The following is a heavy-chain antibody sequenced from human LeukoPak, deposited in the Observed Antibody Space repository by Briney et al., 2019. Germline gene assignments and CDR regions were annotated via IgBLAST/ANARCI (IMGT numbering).Heavy chain of an antibody. J-gene: IGHJ4*02. D-gene: IGHD5-24*01. Sequence: PSETLSLTCTVSGGSMSNYYWGWIRQPAGKGLEWIGRIYSSGSTNYNASLKSRVTMSVDTSKNQFSLKLSSVTAADTAVYYCAREVSARDGSLGRPFDYWGQGTLVTVSS. CDR3: AREVSARDGSLGRPFDY. CDR2: IYSSGST. V-gene: IGHV4-4*07. CDR1: GGSMSNYY.